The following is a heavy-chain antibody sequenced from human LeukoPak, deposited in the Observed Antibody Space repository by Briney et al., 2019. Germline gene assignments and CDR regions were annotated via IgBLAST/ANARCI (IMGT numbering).Heavy chain of an antibody. J-gene: IGHJ4*02. D-gene: IGHD3-10*01. V-gene: IGHV4-31*03. CDR2: IYYSGST. CDR1: GGSITSDNYY. CDR3: ASGNGTYYGSGTYLDY. Sequence: PSETLSLICSVSGGSITSDNYYWSWVRQHPGKGLEWIGHIYYSGSTYYKPSLKSRVTISVDTSKNQFSLKLSSVTAADTAVYYCASGNGTYYGSGTYLDYWGQGTLVTVSS.